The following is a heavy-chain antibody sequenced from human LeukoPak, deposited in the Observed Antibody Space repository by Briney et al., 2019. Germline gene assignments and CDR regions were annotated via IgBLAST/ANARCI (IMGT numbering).Heavy chain of an antibody. CDR2: INPSGGST. V-gene: IGHV1-46*01. D-gene: IGHD3-22*01. Sequence: ASVKVSCKASGYTFTSYYMHWVRQAPGQGLEWMGIINPSGGSTSYAQKFQGRVTMTRDTSTSTVYMELSSLRSEDTAVYYCALSSSDSSGYVYYYYYGTDVWGQGTTVTVSS. CDR3: ALSSSDSSGYVYYYYYGTDV. CDR1: GYTFTSYY. J-gene: IGHJ6*02.